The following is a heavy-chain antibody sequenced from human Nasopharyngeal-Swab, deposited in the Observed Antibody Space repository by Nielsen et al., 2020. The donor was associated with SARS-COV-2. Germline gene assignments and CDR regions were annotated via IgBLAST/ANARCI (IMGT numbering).Heavy chain of an antibody. Sequence: SETLSLTCAVYGGSFSGYYWSWIRQPPGKGLEWIGSIYYSGSTYYNPSLKSRVTISVDTSKNQFSLKLSSVTAADTAVNYCARGGRSIAVAGRAFDYWGQGTLVTVSS. CDR2: IYYSGST. CDR3: ARGGRSIAVAGRAFDY. CDR1: GGSFSGYY. V-gene: IGHV4-34*01. J-gene: IGHJ4*02. D-gene: IGHD6-19*01.